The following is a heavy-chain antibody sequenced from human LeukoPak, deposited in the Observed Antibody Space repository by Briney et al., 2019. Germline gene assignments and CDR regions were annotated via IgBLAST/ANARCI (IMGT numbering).Heavy chain of an antibody. Sequence: GGSLRLSCAASGFTFSSYAMSRVRQAPGKGLEWVSAISGSGGSTYYADSVKGRFTISRDNSKNTLYLQMNSLRAEDTAVYYCAEDSRITIFGVVTHLKYNWFDPWGQGTLVTVSS. V-gene: IGHV3-23*01. CDR3: AEDSRITIFGVVTHLKYNWFDP. D-gene: IGHD3-3*01. J-gene: IGHJ5*02. CDR1: GFTFSSYA. CDR2: ISGSGGST.